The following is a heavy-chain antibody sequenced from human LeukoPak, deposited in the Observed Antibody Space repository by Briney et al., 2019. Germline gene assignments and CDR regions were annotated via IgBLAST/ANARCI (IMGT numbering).Heavy chain of an antibody. V-gene: IGHV1-46*01. CDR2: INPSGGST. J-gene: IGHJ3*02. D-gene: IGHD7-27*01. CDR1: GYTFTSYY. Sequence: ASVKVSRKASGYTFTSYYMHWVRQAPGQGLEWMGIINPSGGSTSYAQKFQGRVTMTRDTSISTAYMELSRLRSDNTAVYYCARALTNWGSHGAFDIWGQGTMVTVSS. CDR3: ARALTNWGSHGAFDI.